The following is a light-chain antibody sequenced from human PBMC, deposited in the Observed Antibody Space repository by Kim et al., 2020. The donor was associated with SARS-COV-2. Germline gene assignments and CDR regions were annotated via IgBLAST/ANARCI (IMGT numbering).Light chain of an antibody. CDR3: SSYTSSSTLVV. V-gene: IGLV2-14*01. CDR2: DVT. CDR1: SSDVGGYNY. J-gene: IGLJ2*01. Sequence: QSALTQPASVSGSPGQSITISCTGTSSDVGGYNYVSWYQQHPGKAPKLMIYDVTKRHSGVSNRFSGSKSGNTASLTISGLQAEDEADYYCSSYTSSSTLVVFGGGTQLTVL.